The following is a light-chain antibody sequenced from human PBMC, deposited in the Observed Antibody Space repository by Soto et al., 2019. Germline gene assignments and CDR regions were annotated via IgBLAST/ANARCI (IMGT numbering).Light chain of an antibody. CDR1: QSVSSNY. Sequence: EIVLTQSPGTLSLSPGERATLSCRASQSVSSNYLAWYQRKRGQAPRLLIYGATSRATGIPHRFSGSGSGTEFTLTISSREPEDFAVYYCQQYGSSPWTIGQGTKVEIK. V-gene: IGKV3-20*01. CDR2: GAT. CDR3: QQYGSSPWT. J-gene: IGKJ1*01.